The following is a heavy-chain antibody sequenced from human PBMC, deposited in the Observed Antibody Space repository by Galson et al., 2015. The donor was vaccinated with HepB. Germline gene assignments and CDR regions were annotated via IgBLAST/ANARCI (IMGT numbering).Heavy chain of an antibody. J-gene: IGHJ5*02. CDR3: ARDSSSSKGNWFDP. V-gene: IGHV3-33*01. D-gene: IGHD6-6*01. CDR1: GFTFRNYG. Sequence: LRLSCAASGFTFRNYGMHWVRQAPGKGLEWVAMIWFDGSNKNYGHSVEGRFTISRDNSRNTLYLQMSSLRAEDTAVYYCARDSSSSKGNWFDPWGQGTLVIVSS. CDR2: IWFDGSNK.